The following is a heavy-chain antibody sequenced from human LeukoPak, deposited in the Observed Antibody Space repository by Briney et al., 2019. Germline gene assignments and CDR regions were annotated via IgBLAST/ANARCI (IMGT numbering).Heavy chain of an antibody. J-gene: IGHJ4*02. Sequence: GGSLRLSCAASGFTFSNYGMHWVRQAPGKGLEWVTVISYDGSSKFYAASVKGRFAVSRHNSKNTLYLQMNSLRPEDTAVYFCAKKIRRETFGVVTAFDYWGQGTLVTVSS. CDR2: ISYDGSSK. V-gene: IGHV3-30*18. D-gene: IGHD3-3*01. CDR1: GFTFSNYG. CDR3: AKKIRRETFGVVTAFDY.